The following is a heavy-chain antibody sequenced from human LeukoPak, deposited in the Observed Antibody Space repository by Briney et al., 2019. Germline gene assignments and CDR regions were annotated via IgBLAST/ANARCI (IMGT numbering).Heavy chain of an antibody. D-gene: IGHD6-19*01. CDR1: GFTSSSYA. Sequence: PGGSLRLSCAASGFTSSSYAMSWVRQAQGKGLEWVSAISGSGGSTYYADSVKGRFIISRDNSKNTLYLQMNSLRAEDTAVYYCAKGRIREWLVRGYFDYWGQGTLVTVSS. J-gene: IGHJ4*02. CDR3: AKGRIREWLVRGYFDY. V-gene: IGHV3-23*01. CDR2: ISGSGGST.